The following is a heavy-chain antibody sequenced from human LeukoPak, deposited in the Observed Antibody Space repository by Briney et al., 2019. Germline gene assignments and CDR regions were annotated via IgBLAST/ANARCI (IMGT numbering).Heavy chain of an antibody. V-gene: IGHV4-38-2*02. CDR3: ARARVAGTGPWIG. Sequence: SETLSLTCTVSGYSISSGYYWGWIRQPPGKGLEWIGSIYHSGSTYYNPSLKSRVTISVDTSKNQFSLKLSSVTAADTAVYYCARARVAGTGPWIGWGQGTLVTVSS. CDR1: GYSISSGYY. J-gene: IGHJ4*02. D-gene: IGHD6-19*01. CDR2: IYHSGST.